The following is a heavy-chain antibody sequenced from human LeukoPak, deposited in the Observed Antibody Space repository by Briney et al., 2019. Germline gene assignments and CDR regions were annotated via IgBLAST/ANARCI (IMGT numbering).Heavy chain of an antibody. CDR3: AKELSSSWYVQAGYFDY. V-gene: IGHV3-30*02. Sequence: GGSLRLSCAASGFTFSSYGMHWVRQAPGKGLEWVAFIRYDGSNKYYADSVKGRFTISRDNSKNTLYLQMNSLRAEDTAVYYCAKELSSSWYVQAGYFDYWGQGTLVTVSS. CDR1: GFTFSSYG. J-gene: IGHJ4*02. CDR2: IRYDGSNK. D-gene: IGHD6-13*01.